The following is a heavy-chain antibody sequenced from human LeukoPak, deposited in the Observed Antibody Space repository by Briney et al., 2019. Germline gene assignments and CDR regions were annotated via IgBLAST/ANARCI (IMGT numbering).Heavy chain of an antibody. CDR1: GFIVSNNY. V-gene: IGHV3-66*01. CDR2: IYSGGGT. Sequence: GGSLRLSCAASGFIVSNNYMSWVRQAPGKGLEWVSLIYSGGGTYYTDSVKDRFTISRDTSKNTLHLQRNSLRAEDTALYYCARGVSGSYGAFDIWGQGTVVTVSS. D-gene: IGHD1-26*01. CDR3: ARGVSGSYGAFDI. J-gene: IGHJ3*02.